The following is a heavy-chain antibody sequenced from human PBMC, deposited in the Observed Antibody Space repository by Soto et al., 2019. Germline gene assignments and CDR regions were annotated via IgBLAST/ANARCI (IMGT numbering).Heavy chain of an antibody. CDR1: GFTFTSFT. CDR3: ARDGLTFGGD. CDR2: ISSSSAYV. V-gene: IGHV3-21*02. J-gene: IGHJ4*02. Sequence: EVRLVESGGGLVKPGGSLRLSCVASGFTFTSFTMNWVRQAPGKGLEWVSSISSSSAYVHYVASVKGRFTISRDNAKDSLFLQMNSLRVDDSAVYYCARDGLTFGGDWGQGTLVAVSS. D-gene: IGHD3-16*01.